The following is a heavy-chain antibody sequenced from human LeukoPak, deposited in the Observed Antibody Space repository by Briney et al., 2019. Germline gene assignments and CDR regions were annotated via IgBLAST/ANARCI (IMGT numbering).Heavy chain of an antibody. Sequence: SETLSLTCTVSGGSISSQYWSWIRQPPGKGLEWIGYISYSGSTNYNPSLKSRVTISVDTSKNQFSLKLNSVTAADTAVYYCARVGVSFVYLDYWGQGTLVTVSS. J-gene: IGHJ4*02. D-gene: IGHD2-21*01. CDR1: GGSISSQY. V-gene: IGHV4-59*11. CDR2: ISYSGST. CDR3: ARVGVSFVYLDY.